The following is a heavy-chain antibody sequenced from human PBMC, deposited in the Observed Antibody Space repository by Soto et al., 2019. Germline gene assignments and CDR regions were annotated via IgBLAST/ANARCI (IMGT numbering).Heavy chain of an antibody. CDR3: ARQWQDSSGWYGNWFDP. Sequence: TSETLSLTCTVSGGSISSYYWSWIRQPPGKGLEWIGYIYYSGSTNYNPSLKSRVTISVDTSKNQFSLKLSSVTAADTAVYYCARQWQDSSGWYGNWFDPWGQGTLVTVSS. D-gene: IGHD6-19*01. CDR2: IYYSGST. CDR1: GGSISSYY. J-gene: IGHJ5*02. V-gene: IGHV4-59*08.